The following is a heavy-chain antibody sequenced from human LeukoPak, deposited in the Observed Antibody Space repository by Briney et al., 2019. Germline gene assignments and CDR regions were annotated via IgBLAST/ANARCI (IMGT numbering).Heavy chain of an antibody. CDR2: ISAYNGNT. CDR3: ATVIGSSWPYFDY. J-gene: IGHJ4*02. CDR1: GYTFTSYG. Sequence: ASVKVSCKASGYTFTSYGISWVRQAPGQGLEWMGWISAYNGNTNYAQKLQGRVTMTEDTSTDTAYMELSSLRSEDTAVYYCATVIGSSWPYFDYWGQGTLVTVSS. V-gene: IGHV1-18*01. D-gene: IGHD6-13*01.